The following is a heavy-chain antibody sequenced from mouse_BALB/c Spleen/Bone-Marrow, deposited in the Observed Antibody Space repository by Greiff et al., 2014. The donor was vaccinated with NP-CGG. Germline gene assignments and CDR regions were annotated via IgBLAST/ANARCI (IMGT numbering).Heavy chain of an antibody. J-gene: IGHJ2*01. V-gene: IGHV14-3*02. CDR3: VRSGEYYFDY. CDR2: IDPANGNT. CDR1: GFNIKDTY. Sequence: VQLQQPGAELVKPGASVKLSCTASGFNIKDTYMHWVKQRPEQGLEWIGRIDPANGNTKYDPKFQGKATITADTSSNAAYLQLSSLTYEDAAVYYCVRSGEYYFDYWGQGTTLTVSS. D-gene: IGHD1-3*01.